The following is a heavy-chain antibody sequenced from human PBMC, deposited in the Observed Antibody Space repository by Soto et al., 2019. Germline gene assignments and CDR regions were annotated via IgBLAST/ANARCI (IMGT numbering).Heavy chain of an antibody. CDR1: GGSIDSGGYS. CDR2: IYHTGAA. J-gene: IGHJ5*02. V-gene: IGHV4-30-2*01. D-gene: IGHD2-21*01. CDR3: VRASYILPFDP. Sequence: QLQLQESGSGLVKPSQTLSLTCAVSGGSIDSGGYSWNWIRQPPGKGLEWIGYIYHTGAAHYNASLERRVSLSVDMSKNQFSLQMTSVTAADTAVYYCVRASYILPFDPWGQGIFVTVSS.